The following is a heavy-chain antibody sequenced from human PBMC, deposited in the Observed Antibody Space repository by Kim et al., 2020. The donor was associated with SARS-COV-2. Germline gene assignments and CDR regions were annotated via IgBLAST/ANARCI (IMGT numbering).Heavy chain of an antibody. CDR3: ARVGHTYYYDSSDAFDI. CDR1: GFTVSSNY. Sequence: GGSLRLSCAASGFTVSSNYMSWVRQAPGKGLEWVSVIYSGGSTYYADSVKGRFTISRDNSKNTLYLQMNSLRAEDTAVYYCARVGHTYYYDSSDAFDIWGQGTMVTVSS. CDR2: IYSGGST. D-gene: IGHD3-22*01. V-gene: IGHV3-53*01. J-gene: IGHJ3*02.